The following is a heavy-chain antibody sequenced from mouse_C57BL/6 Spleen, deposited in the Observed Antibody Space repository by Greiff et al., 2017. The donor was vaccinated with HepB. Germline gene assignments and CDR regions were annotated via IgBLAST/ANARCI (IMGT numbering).Heavy chain of an antibody. CDR3: VRHGFITPFDY. CDR2: IRSKSNNYAT. D-gene: IGHD1-1*01. V-gene: IGHV10-1*01. Sequence: GGGLVQPKGSLKLSCAASGFSFNTYAMNWVRQAPGKGLEWVARIRSKSNNYATYYADSVKDRFTISRDDSESMLYLQMNNLKTEDTAMYYCVRHGFITPFDYWGQGTTLTVSS. CDR1: GFSFNTYA. J-gene: IGHJ2*01.